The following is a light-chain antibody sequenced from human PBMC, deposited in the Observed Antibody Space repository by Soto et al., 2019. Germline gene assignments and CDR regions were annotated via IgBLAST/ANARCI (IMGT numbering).Light chain of an antibody. J-gene: IGKJ4*01. CDR3: QQRNNWPPVT. CDR1: QSVSRH. V-gene: IGKV3-11*01. Sequence: EIVLTQSPATLSLSPGGRATLSCRASQSVSRHLAWYQQKPGQAPRLLIYDASNRATGIPARFSGSGSGTDFTLTISSLEPEDFAVYYCQQRNNWPPVTFGGGTKVEIK. CDR2: DAS.